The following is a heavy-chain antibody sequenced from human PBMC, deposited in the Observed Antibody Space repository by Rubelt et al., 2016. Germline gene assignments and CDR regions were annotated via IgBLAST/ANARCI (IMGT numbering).Heavy chain of an antibody. J-gene: IGHJ4*02. V-gene: IGHV4-39*07. CDR1: GGSISSGTYY. D-gene: IGHD5-24*01. CDR3: ARSLGDGYNWRY. Sequence: QLQLQESGPGLVKPSETLSLTCTVSGGSISSGTYYWGWIRQPPGKGLEWIGSISYSEISHYNPGLRSGVTISEDTAKNQFSRKLNSVTAADTAVYYGARSLGDGYNWRYWGQGTLVTVAS. CDR2: ISYSEIS.